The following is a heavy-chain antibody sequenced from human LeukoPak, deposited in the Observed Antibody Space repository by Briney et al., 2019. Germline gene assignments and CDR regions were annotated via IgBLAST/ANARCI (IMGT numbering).Heavy chain of an antibody. CDR1: GFTVSSNY. J-gene: IGHJ4*02. CDR3: ARAHSNSGFDY. D-gene: IGHD4-23*01. CDR2: IYSGGST. Sequence: PGGSLRLSCAASGFTVSSNYMSWVRQAPGKGLEWVSVIYSGGSTYYADSVKGRFTISRDNSKNTLYLQMNSLRAEDTAVYYCARAHSNSGFDYWGQGTLVTVSS. V-gene: IGHV3-53*01.